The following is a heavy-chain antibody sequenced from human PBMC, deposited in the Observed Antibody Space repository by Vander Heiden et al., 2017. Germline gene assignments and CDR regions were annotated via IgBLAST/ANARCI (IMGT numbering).Heavy chain of an antibody. Sequence: EVQLVQSGAEVKKPGESLKISCKGSGYSFTSYWIGWVPQMPGKGREWMVIIYPGDSDTRYSPSFQGQVTISADKSISTAYLQWSSLKASDTAMYYCARRAHYYGSGSYSLYYFDYWGQGTLVTVSS. J-gene: IGHJ4*02. CDR1: GYSFTSYW. CDR3: ARRAHYYGSGSYSLYYFDY. D-gene: IGHD3-10*01. CDR2: IYPGDSDT. V-gene: IGHV5-51*01.